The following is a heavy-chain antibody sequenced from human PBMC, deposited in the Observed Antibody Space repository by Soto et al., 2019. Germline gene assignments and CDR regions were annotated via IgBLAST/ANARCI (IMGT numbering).Heavy chain of an antibody. CDR3: ARGEGIQLWWGRYYYYGMDV. D-gene: IGHD5-18*01. CDR1: GGTFSSYA. CDR2: IIPIFGTA. J-gene: IGHJ6*02. Sequence: QVQLVQSGAEVKKPGSSVKVSCKASGGTFSSYAISWVRQAPGQGLEWMGGIIPIFGTANYAQKFQGRVTITADESTSTAYMEVSSLRSEDTAVYYCARGEGIQLWWGRYYYYGMDVWGQGTTVTVSS. V-gene: IGHV1-69*12.